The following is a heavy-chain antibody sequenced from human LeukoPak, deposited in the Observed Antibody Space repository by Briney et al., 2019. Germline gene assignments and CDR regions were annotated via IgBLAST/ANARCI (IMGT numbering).Heavy chain of an antibody. V-gene: IGHV3-9*01. Sequence: PGGSLRLSCAASGFTFDGYAMHWVRQAPGKGLEWVSGISWNSGSIGYADSVKGRFTISRDNAKNSLYLQMNSLRAEDTALYYCAKDIAPIVGATTDGGFDYWGQGTLVTVSS. J-gene: IGHJ4*02. D-gene: IGHD1-26*01. CDR3: AKDIAPIVGATTDGGFDY. CDR2: ISWNSGSI. CDR1: GFTFDGYA.